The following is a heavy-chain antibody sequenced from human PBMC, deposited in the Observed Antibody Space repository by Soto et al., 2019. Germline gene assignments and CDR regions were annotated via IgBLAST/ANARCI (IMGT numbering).Heavy chain of an antibody. CDR3: ARRTYYYDSSGYYPLFDY. CDR1: GFSLSTSGMC. Sequence: SGPTLVNPTQTLTLTCTFSGFSLSTSGMCVSWIRQPPGKALEWLALIDWDDDKYYSTSLKTRLTISKDTSKNQVVLTMTNMDPVDTATYYCARRTYYYDSSGYYPLFDYWGQGTLVTVSS. J-gene: IGHJ4*02. V-gene: IGHV2-70*01. D-gene: IGHD3-22*01. CDR2: IDWDDDK.